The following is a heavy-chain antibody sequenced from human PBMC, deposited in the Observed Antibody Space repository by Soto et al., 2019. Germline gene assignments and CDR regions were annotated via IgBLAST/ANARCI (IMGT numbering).Heavy chain of an antibody. CDR1: GGTFSSYT. Sequence: QVQLVQSGSEVKKPGSSVKVSCKASGGTFSSYTISWVRQAPGQGLEWMGRIIPILGIANYAQKFQGRVTITADKSTSTAYMELSSLRSEDTAVYYCARGHSVGDGFAIWYFDLWGGCILVTASS. CDR2: IIPILGIA. J-gene: IGHJ2*01. D-gene: IGHD2-21*01. CDR3: ARGHSVGDGFAIWYFDL. V-gene: IGHV1-69*02.